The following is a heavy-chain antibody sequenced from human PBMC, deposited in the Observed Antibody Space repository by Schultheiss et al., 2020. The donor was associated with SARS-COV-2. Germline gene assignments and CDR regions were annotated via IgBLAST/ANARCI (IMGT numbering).Heavy chain of an antibody. V-gene: IGHV3-33*01. CDR3: ARDGSSSWYVFDY. CDR2: IWYDGSNK. CDR1: GFTFSSYG. Sequence: GGSLRLSCAASGFTFSSYGMHWVRQAPGKGLEWVAVIWYDGSNKYYADSVKGRFTISRDNSKNTLYLQMNSLRAEDTAVYYCARDGSSSWYVFDYWGQGTLVTVSS. D-gene: IGHD6-13*01. J-gene: IGHJ4*02.